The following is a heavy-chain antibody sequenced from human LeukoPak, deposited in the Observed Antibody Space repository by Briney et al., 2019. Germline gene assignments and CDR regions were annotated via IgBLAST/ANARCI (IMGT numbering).Heavy chain of an antibody. CDR1: GFTFDDYA. Sequence: GGSLRLSCAASGFTFDDYAMHWVRQALGMGLEWVSGISWNSGNIGYADSVKGRFTISRDSAKNCLYLQMNNLRAEDTALYYCAKTLGSITYDAYDIWGQGTMVTVSS. V-gene: IGHV3-9*01. CDR2: ISWNSGNI. CDR3: AKTLGSITYDAYDI. J-gene: IGHJ3*02. D-gene: IGHD7-27*01.